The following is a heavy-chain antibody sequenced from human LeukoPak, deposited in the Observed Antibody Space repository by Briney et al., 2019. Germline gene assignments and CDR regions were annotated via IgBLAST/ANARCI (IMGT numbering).Heavy chain of an antibody. V-gene: IGHV3-9*03. Sequence: GGSLRLSCAASGFTFYDYAMHWARQAPGKGLEWVSGISWNSGSIAYADSVKGRFTISRDNAKNSLYLQMNSLRAEDMALYYCAKDAAGAFDIWGQGTMVTVSS. CDR2: ISWNSGSI. J-gene: IGHJ3*02. CDR1: GFTFYDYA. D-gene: IGHD6-25*01. CDR3: AKDAAGAFDI.